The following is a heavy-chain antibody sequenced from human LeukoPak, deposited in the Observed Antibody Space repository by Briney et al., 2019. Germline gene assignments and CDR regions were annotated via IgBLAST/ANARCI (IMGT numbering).Heavy chain of an antibody. Sequence: GESLKISCKGSGYSFTDYWIGWVRQMPGKGLEWMGIIYPGDSNTKYSPSFQGQVTISADKSISTAYLQWSSLKASDTAMYYCARHEAQYYYDSSGYPYYFDYWGQGTLVTVSS. CDR1: GYSFTDYW. D-gene: IGHD3-22*01. CDR2: IYPGDSNT. J-gene: IGHJ4*02. V-gene: IGHV5-51*01. CDR3: ARHEAQYYYDSSGYPYYFDY.